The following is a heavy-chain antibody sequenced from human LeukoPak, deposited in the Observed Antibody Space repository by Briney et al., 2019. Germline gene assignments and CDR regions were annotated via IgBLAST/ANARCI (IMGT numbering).Heavy chain of an antibody. CDR2: IYYSGST. J-gene: IGHJ5*02. D-gene: IGHD1-14*01. CDR3: ARFDSGTYWFDP. Sequence: YPSETLSLTCTVSGSSISNYYWSWIRQPPGKGLEWIGYIYYSGSTTYNPSLKSRVTISVDTSNNQFSLRLTSVTAADTAVYYCARFDSGTYWFDPWGQGTLVTVSS. CDR1: GSSISNYY. V-gene: IGHV4-59*01.